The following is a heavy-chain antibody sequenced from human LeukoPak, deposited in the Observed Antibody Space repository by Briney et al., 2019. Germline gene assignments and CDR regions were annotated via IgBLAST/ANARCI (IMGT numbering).Heavy chain of an antibody. D-gene: IGHD2-2*03. CDR3: ARPPSRGYSSSFEY. J-gene: IGHJ4*02. CDR2: IYPDESNI. Sequence: GESLKISCKGSGYSFPTYWIAWVRQMPGRGLEWMGIIYPDESNIRYSPSFQGQVTISADKSISTAYLQWSSLKASDTAMYYCARPPSRGYSSSFEYWGQGTLVTVSS. V-gene: IGHV5-51*01. CDR1: GYSFPTYW.